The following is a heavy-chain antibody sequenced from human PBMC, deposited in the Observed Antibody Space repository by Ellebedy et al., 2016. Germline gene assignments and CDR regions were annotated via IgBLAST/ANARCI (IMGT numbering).Heavy chain of an antibody. J-gene: IGHJ4*02. CDR3: ARAVGTTVDYYFDY. CDR2: IYYSGST. Sequence: SETLSLTCTVSGGSISGSSYYWGWIRQPPGKGLEWIGSIYYSGSTYYNPSLKSRVTISVDTSKNQFSLRLSSVTAADTAVFYCARAVGTTVDYYFDYWGQGTLVTVSS. D-gene: IGHD4-11*01. CDR1: GGSISGSSYY. V-gene: IGHV4-39*01.